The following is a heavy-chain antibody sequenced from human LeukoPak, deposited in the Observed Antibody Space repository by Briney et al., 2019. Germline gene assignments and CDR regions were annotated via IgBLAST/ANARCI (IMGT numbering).Heavy chain of an antibody. V-gene: IGHV3-74*01. Sequence: GGSLRLSCAASGFTFSSYWMHWVRQAPGKVLVWVSRINSDGSSTNYADSVKGRFTISRDNAKNTLYLQMNSLRAEDTAVYYCARVGYGSSGLDYWGQGTLVTVSS. CDR3: ARVGYGSSGLDY. D-gene: IGHD6-19*01. J-gene: IGHJ4*02. CDR1: GFTFSSYW. CDR2: INSDGSST.